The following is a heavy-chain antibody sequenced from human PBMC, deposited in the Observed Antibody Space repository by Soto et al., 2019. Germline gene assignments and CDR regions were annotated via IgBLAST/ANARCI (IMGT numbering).Heavy chain of an antibody. CDR3: ARDTTPSL. D-gene: IGHD1-1*01. Sequence: SETLSLTCTVSGASISSYYWSWIRQPPGKGLEWIGYAYYSGSTNYSPSLKSRVTISVDTSKNQFSLKLSSVTAADTAMYYCARDTTPSLWGQGTLVTVSS. V-gene: IGHV4-59*01. CDR1: GASISSYY. J-gene: IGHJ4*02. CDR2: AYYSGST.